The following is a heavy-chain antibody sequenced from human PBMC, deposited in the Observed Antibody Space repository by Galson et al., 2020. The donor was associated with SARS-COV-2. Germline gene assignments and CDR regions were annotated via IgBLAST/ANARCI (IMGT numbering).Heavy chain of an antibody. D-gene: IGHD4-17*01. CDR3: AREGALYGDYPIVTYYYYYMDV. CDR2: IYYSGST. V-gene: IGHV4-31*03. J-gene: IGHJ6*03. CDR1: GGSISSGGYY. Sequence: SETLSLTCTVSGGSISSGGYYWSWIRQHPGKGLEWIGYIYYSGSTYYNPSLKSRVTISVDTSKNQFSLKLSSVTAADTAVYYCAREGALYGDYPIVTYYYYYMDVWGKGTTVTVSS.